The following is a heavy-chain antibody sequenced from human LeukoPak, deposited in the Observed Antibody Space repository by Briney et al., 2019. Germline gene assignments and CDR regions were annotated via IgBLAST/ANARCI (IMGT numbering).Heavy chain of an antibody. V-gene: IGHV1-2*02. Sequence: ASVKVSCKASGYTFTGYYMHWVRQAPGQGLEWMGWINPNSGGTNYAQEFQGRVTMTRDTSISTAYMELSRLRSDDTAVYYCARDPAGQGFDPWGQGTLVTVSS. CDR1: GYTFTGYY. J-gene: IGHJ5*02. CDR2: INPNSGGT. CDR3: ARDPAGQGFDP.